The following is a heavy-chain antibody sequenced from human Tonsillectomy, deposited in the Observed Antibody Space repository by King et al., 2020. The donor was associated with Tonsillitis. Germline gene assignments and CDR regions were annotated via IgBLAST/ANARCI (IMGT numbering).Heavy chain of an antibody. V-gene: IGHV3-21*01. Sequence: VQLVESGGGLVKPGGSLRLSCAASGFTFSSYSMNWVRQAPGKGLEWVSSISSSSSYIYYADSVKGRFTISRDNAKNSLYLQMNSLRAEDTAVYYCARAQVPAATYYYYYYMDVWGKGTTVTVSS. D-gene: IGHD2-2*01. CDR2: ISSSSSYI. CDR1: GFTFSSYS. J-gene: IGHJ6*03. CDR3: ARAQVPAATYYYYYYMDV.